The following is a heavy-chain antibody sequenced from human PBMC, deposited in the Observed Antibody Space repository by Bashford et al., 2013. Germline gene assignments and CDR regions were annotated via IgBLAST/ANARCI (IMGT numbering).Heavy chain of an antibody. CDR2: IYWDDDE. CDR3: QQQLNYYYYYMDV. Sequence: GPTLGVNPPQTLTLTLHLLWVLTQHYWSGCGLGPVSPHGKALEWLALIYWDDDEYYSPSLKSRLTITKDTSKNQVVLTMTNMDPVDTAVYYCQQQLNYYYYYMDVWGKGTTVTVSS. CDR1: VLTQHYWSG. J-gene: IGHJ6*03. D-gene: IGHD6-13*01. V-gene: IGHV2-5*02.